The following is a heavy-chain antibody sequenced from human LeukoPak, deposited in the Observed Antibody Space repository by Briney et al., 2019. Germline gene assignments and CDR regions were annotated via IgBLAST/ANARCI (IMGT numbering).Heavy chain of an antibody. CDR2: IKEAESEK. D-gene: IGHD3/OR15-3a*01. CDR1: GFTFNTYW. V-gene: IGHV3-7*01. J-gene: IGHJ6*02. CDR3: ARVRTLWTYYGMDV. Sequence: GGSLRLSCAASGFTFNTYWMSWVREAPGKGLEWVANIKEAESEKYYVDSVKGRFTISRDNAKNSLYLQMNSLRAEDTAMYYCARVRTLWTYYGMDVWGQGTTVTVSS.